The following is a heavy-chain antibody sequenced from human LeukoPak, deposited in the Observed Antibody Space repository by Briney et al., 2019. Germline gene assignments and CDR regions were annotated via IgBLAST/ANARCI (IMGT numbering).Heavy chain of an antibody. V-gene: IGHV3-30*02. D-gene: IGHD3-10*01. CDR2: IRYDGKTK. Sequence: GGSLRLSCAASGFTFGSYGMHWIRQAPGKGLEWVAFIRYDGKTKNYADSVQGRFTISRDNSKNTLFLQMNSLRAEDTAVYFCAKDLELTMIRGVFQYWGQGTLVTVSS. J-gene: IGHJ4*02. CDR3: AKDLELTMIRGVFQY. CDR1: GFTFGSYG.